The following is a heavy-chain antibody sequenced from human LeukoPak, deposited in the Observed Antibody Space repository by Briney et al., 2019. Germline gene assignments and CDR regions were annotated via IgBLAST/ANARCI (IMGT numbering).Heavy chain of an antibody. D-gene: IGHD5-12*01. J-gene: IGHJ4*02. Sequence: GASVKVSCKASGYTFTSYDINWVRQATGQGLEWTGWMNPNSGNTGYAQKFQGRVTMTRNTSISTAYMELSSLRSEDTAVYYCARGVGYSGYDRMGYWGQGTLVTVSS. CDR2: MNPNSGNT. CDR1: GYTFTSYD. CDR3: ARGVGYSGYDRMGY. V-gene: IGHV1-8*01.